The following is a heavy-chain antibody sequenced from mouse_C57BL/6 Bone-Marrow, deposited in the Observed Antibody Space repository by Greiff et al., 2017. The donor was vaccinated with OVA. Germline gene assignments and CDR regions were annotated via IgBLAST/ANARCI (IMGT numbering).Heavy chain of an antibody. J-gene: IGHJ3*01. CDR3: AIQLRLRTWFAY. Sequence: QVQLQQPGAELVKPGASVKLSCKASGYTFTSYWMHWVKQRPGQGLEWIGMIHPNSGSTNYNEKFQSKATLTVDKSSSTAYMQLSSLTSEDSAVYYCAIQLRLRTWFAYWGQGTLVTVSA. CDR2: IHPNSGST. D-gene: IGHD3-2*02. V-gene: IGHV1-64*01. CDR1: GYTFTSYW.